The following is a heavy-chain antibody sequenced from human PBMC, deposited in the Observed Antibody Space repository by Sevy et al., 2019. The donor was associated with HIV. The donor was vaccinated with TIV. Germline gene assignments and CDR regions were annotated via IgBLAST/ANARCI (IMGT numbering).Heavy chain of an antibody. CDR3: TRDLYGSGWFYFDY. D-gene: IGHD6-19*01. J-gene: IGHJ4*02. CDR1: GFTFSDYA. Sequence: GGSLRLSCTASGFTFSDYAMSWVRQAPGKGLEWVGFIKTKTYGGTTEYAASVKGRFIISRDDSKNIAYLQMNSLKTEDTAVYYCTRDLYGSGWFYFDYWGQGTPVTVSS. V-gene: IGHV3-49*04. CDR2: IKTKTYGGTT.